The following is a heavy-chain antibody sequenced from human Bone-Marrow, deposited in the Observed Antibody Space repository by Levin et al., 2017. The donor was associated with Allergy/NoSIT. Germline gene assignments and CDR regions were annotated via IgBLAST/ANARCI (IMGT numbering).Heavy chain of an antibody. J-gene: IGHJ4*02. Sequence: SQTLSLTCAISGDSVSSNTAAWNWIRQSPSRGLEWLGRTYYRSNWYNDYALSVQSRITVTPDTSKNHFSLLLSSVTPEDTATYYCAREYYGDFYFVHSIRAFYFDSWGQGTLVTVSS. D-gene: IGHD4-17*01. V-gene: IGHV6-1*01. CDR1: GDSVSSNTAA. CDR3: AREYYGDFYFVHSIRAFYFDS. CDR2: TYYRSNWYN.